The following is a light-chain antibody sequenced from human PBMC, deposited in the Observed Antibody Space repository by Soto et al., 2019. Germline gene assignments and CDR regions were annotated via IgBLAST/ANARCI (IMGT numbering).Light chain of an antibody. Sequence: DIQITQSPSSLSASVGARVSITCQASQDIRTSLSWFQHKPGRAPKLLIYGASYLETGVPSRFRGSGSGTDFTFTITSLQPEDIATYYCQHYNNPPPFTFGPGPKVDIK. V-gene: IGKV1-33*01. CDR2: GAS. CDR3: QHYNNPPPFT. J-gene: IGKJ3*01. CDR1: QDIRTS.